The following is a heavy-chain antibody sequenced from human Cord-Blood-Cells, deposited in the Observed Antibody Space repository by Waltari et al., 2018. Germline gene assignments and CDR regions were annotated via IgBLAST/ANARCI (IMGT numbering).Heavy chain of an antibody. CDR1: GYTFTSYG. D-gene: IGHD6-19*01. CDR3: ARDLAPLHIAVAGTIDY. V-gene: IGHV1-18*01. J-gene: IGHJ4*02. Sequence: QVQLVQSGAEVKKPGASVKVSCKASGYTFTSYGISWVRQAPGQGLEWMGWISGYNGNTNYAQKLQGRVTMTTDTSTSTAYMELRSLRSDDTAVYYCARDLAPLHIAVAGTIDYWGQGTLVTVSS. CDR2: ISGYNGNT.